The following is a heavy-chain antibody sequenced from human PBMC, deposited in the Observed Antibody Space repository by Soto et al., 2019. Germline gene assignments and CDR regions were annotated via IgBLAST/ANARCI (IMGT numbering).Heavy chain of an antibody. CDR3: ARDTGNRDYFDF. Sequence: SETLSLTCAVSGDSISSCGYSWTWIRQPPGKGLEWIGHIYQSGSTLYNPSLESRVTISVDKSKNQFSLELSSVTAADTAVYYCARDTGNRDYFDFWGQGFLVPVSS. J-gene: IGHJ4*02. CDR1: GDSISSCGYS. D-gene: IGHD3-3*01. CDR2: IYQSGST. V-gene: IGHV4-30-2*01.